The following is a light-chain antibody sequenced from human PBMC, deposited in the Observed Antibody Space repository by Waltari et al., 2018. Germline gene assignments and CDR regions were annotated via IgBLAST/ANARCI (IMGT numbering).Light chain of an antibody. CDR3: CSYARAGTLL. V-gene: IGLV2-23*02. CDR2: EVN. CDR1: YNDVETYTL. J-gene: IGLJ2*01. Sequence: QSALTQPASVSGSPGQSFTIPCSRPYNDVETYTLVFWYQHSPGKAPKLLIYEVNRRPSGVSNRFSGSKSGNTASLTISGLQAEDEADYYCCSYARAGTLLFGGGTKLTVL.